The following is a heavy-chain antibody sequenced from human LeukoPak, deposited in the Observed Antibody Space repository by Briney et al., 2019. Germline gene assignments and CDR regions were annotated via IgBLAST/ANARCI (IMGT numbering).Heavy chain of an antibody. J-gene: IGHJ4*02. V-gene: IGHV4-34*01. CDR2: INHSGST. D-gene: IGHD2-2*01. CDR1: GGSFSGYY. CDR3: ARLGVVVPAGSDY. Sequence: PETLSLTCAVYGGSFSGYYWSWIRQPPGKGLEWIGEINHSGSTNYNPSLKSRVTISVDTSKNQFSLKLSSVTAADTAVYYCARLGVVVPAGSDYWGQGTLVTVSS.